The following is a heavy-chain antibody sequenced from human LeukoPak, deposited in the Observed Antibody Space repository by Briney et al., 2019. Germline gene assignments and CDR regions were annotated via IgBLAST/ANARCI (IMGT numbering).Heavy chain of an antibody. CDR2: INTGGSST. V-gene: IGHV3-74*01. CDR3: ARSNQADDY. J-gene: IGHJ4*02. Sequence: GGSLRLSCAASGFTFSSYWMHWVRQAPGQGLVWVSRINTGGSSTTYADSVKGRFTISRDNAKNTLYLQMNSLRVEDTAVYYCARSNQADDYWGQGTLVTVSS. CDR1: GFTFSSYW. D-gene: IGHD4-11*01.